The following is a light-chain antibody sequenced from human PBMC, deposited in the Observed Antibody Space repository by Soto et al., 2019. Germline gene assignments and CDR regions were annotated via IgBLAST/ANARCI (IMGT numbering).Light chain of an antibody. Sequence: EIVLTQSPGTLSLSPGERVTLSCTASQSVSRYLAWYQQIPGQAPRLLIHGASTGAIGVPDRFSGSGSGTEFTLTISTLQSEDSAIYYCHQYKNWPWTFGQGTKVDIK. CDR3: HQYKNWPWT. CDR2: GAS. V-gene: IGKV3-15*01. CDR1: QSVSRY. J-gene: IGKJ1*01.